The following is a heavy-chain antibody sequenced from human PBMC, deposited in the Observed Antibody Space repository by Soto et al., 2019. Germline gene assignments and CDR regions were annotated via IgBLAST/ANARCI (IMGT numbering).Heavy chain of an antibody. D-gene: IGHD3-3*01. J-gene: IGHJ4*02. CDR2: IKQDGSEK. CDR1: GFTCSSDW. V-gene: IGHV3-7*01. CDR3: ARDLGDFWSGYYFDY. Sequence: RSLRHSCATSGFTCSSDWMSWVRKAPGKGLEWVANIKQDGSEKYYVDSVKGRFTISRDNAKNSLYLQMNSLRAEDTAVYYCARDLGDFWSGYYFDYWGQGTLVTVSS.